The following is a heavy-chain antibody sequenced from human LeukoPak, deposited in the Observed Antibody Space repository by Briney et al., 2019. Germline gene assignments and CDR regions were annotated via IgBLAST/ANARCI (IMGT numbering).Heavy chain of an antibody. J-gene: IGHJ3*02. CDR2: IYASGST. CDR3: ARVFRRGDYNYDGFDI. Sequence: PSETLSLTCTVAGGSISSAGYYWSWIRQPAGKGLEWIGRIYASGSTNYNPSFRSRVTISIDTSKTQFSLKVTSMTPADTPVYYCARVFRRGDYNYDGFDIWGQGTMVTVSS. D-gene: IGHD5-24*01. CDR1: GGSISSAGYY. V-gene: IGHV4-61*02.